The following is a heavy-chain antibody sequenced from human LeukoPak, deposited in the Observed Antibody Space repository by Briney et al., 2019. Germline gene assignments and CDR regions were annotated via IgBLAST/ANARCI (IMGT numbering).Heavy chain of an antibody. V-gene: IGHV1-2*02. J-gene: IGHJ4*02. CDR2: INLNSGGT. D-gene: IGHD3-22*01. CDR1: GYTFTGYY. Sequence: ASVKVSCKASGYTFTGYYMHWVRQAPGQGLEWMGWINLNSGGTNYAQKFQGRVTMTRDTSISTAYMELSSLRSEDTAVYYCARGSHPFYYYDSSGYYFDYWGQGTLVTVSS. CDR3: ARGSHPFYYYDSSGYYFDY.